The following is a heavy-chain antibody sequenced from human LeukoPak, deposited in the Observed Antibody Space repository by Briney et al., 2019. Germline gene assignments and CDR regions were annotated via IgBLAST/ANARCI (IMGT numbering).Heavy chain of an antibody. CDR2: ISDSGGSA. J-gene: IGHJ4*02. Sequence: PGGSLRLSCAASGFTFSSYAMSWVRQAPGKGLEWVSVISDSGGSAYYADSVKGRFTMSRDNSKNTLYLQMNSPRAEDTAVYYCAKLMTTHRRYFDYWGQGTLVTVSS. CDR3: AKLMTTHRRYFDY. CDR1: GFTFSSYA. D-gene: IGHD1-1*01. V-gene: IGHV3-23*01.